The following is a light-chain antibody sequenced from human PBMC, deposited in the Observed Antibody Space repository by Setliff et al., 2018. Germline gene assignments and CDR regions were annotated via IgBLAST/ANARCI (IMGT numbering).Light chain of an antibody. Sequence: QSVLTQPASVSGSPGQSITISCTGTSSDIGGYDYVSWYQQHPGKAPKLIIYDVTKRPSGVSDRFSGSKSGNTASLTISGLQAEDEADYYCSSYTSRSQVFGTGTKVTVL. CDR1: SSDIGGYDY. CDR3: SSYTSRSQV. J-gene: IGLJ1*01. CDR2: DVT. V-gene: IGLV2-14*03.